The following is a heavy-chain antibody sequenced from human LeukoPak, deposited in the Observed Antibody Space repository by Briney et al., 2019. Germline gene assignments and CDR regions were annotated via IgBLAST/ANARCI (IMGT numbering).Heavy chain of an antibody. CDR3: AEAPLQAGGFDY. V-gene: IGHV3-9*01. CDR2: ISWNSGSI. Sequence: GGSLRLSCAASGFTFDDYAMHWVRQAPGKGLEWVSGISWNSGSIGYADSVKGRFTISRDNAKNSLYLQMNSLRAENTALYYCAEAPLQAGGFDYWGQGTLVTVSS. D-gene: IGHD4-11*01. J-gene: IGHJ4*02. CDR1: GFTFDDYA.